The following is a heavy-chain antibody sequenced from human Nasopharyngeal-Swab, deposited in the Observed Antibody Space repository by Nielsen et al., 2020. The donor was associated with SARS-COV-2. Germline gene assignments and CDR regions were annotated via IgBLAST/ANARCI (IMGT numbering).Heavy chain of an antibody. V-gene: IGHV4-34*01. CDR1: GESFSGYS. J-gene: IGHJ4*02. CDR2: INHSANT. Sequence: SETLSLTCAVYGESFSGYSWTWIRQPPGKGLEWIGDINHSANTNYNPSLKSRVIISIDTSKNQFSLRLNSVTAADTAAYYCARGSGLIDHWGQGDLVTVSS. CDR3: ARGSGLIDH.